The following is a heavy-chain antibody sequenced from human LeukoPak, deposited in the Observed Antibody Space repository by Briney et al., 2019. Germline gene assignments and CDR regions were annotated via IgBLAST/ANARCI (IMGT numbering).Heavy chain of an antibody. CDR2: IYYSGST. J-gene: IGHJ4*02. Sequence: PSETLSLTCTVSGGSISSYYWTWIRQPQGKGLEWIGYIYYSGSTNYNPSLKSRVTMSVDTSKNHFSLMLSSVTAADTAVYYCARGRRNSSSWYDDYWGQGTLVTVSS. D-gene: IGHD6-13*01. V-gene: IGHV4-59*08. CDR3: ARGRRNSSSWYDDY. CDR1: GGSISSYY.